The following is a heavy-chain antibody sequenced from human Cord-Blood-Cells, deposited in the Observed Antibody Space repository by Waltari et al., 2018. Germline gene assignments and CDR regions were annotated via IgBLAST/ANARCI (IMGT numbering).Heavy chain of an antibody. D-gene: IGHD3-22*01. Sequence: TCAVSGGSISSSNWWSWVRQPPGKGLEWIGEIYHSGSTNYNPSLKSRVTISVDKSKNQFSLKLSSVTAADTAVYYCNSRSDSSGYYGVDIWGQGTMVTVSS. CDR3: NSRSDSSGYYGVDI. CDR1: GGSISSSNW. CDR2: IYHSGST. V-gene: IGHV4-4*02. J-gene: IGHJ3*02.